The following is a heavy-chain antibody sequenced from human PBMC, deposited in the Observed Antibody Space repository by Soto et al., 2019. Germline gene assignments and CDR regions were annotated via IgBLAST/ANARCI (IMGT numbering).Heavy chain of an antibody. Sequence: EVQLLESGGGLVQPGGSLRLSCEASGFTFSSYAMSWVRQAPGKGLEWVSSISSGGSSTYYPDSVKGRFTISRDNSKNTVYLQMNSLRAEDTALYYCAKDRVRSNYWGQGTLVTVSS. CDR2: ISSGGSST. J-gene: IGHJ4*02. D-gene: IGHD6-13*01. CDR1: GFTFSSYA. V-gene: IGHV3-23*01. CDR3: AKDRVRSNY.